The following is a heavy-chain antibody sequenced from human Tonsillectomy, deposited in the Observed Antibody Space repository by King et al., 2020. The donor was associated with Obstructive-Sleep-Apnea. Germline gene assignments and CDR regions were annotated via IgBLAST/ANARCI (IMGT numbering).Heavy chain of an antibody. Sequence: VPLQESGPGLVKPSQTLSLTCTVSGGSISSGGYYWRWIRQHPGQGLEWIGYIYYSGSTYYNPSLKSRVTISVDTSKNQFSLKLSSVTAADTAVYYCAREHPYHFQHWGQGTLVTVSS. V-gene: IGHV4-31*03. CDR1: GGSISSGGYY. CDR3: AREHPYHFQH. J-gene: IGHJ1*01. CDR2: IYYSGST.